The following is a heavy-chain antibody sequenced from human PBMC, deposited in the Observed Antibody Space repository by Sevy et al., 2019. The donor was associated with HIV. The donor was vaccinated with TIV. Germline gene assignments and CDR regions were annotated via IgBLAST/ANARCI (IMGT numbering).Heavy chain of an antibody. CDR3: AGENAWGRGYS. CDR2: IDYNGHI. J-gene: IGHJ4*02. Sequence: SETLSLTCTVSGFSITSLYWNWIRQPPGKGLEWMANIDYNGHINYNPSLKSRVTLSLDTSKNQFSLRLSSVTDADTAMYYCAGENAWGRGYSWGQGTLVTVSS. V-gene: IGHV4-59*08. CDR1: GFSITSLY. D-gene: IGHD1-26*01.